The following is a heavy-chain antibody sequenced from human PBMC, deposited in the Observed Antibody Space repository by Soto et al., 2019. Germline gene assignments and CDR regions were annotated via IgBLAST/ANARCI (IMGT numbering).Heavy chain of an antibody. CDR3: AKDRDYPRDYFHY. D-gene: IGHD3-10*01. Sequence: SLRLSCAASGFTFNNYAMSWVRQAPGKGLEWVSAISANGQGIYYADSVKGRFIISRDNSKNTVFLHMDSLTAEDTAVYYCAKDRDYPRDYFHYWGQGTLVTVSS. J-gene: IGHJ4*02. CDR1: GFTFNNYA. CDR2: ISANGQGI. V-gene: IGHV3-23*01.